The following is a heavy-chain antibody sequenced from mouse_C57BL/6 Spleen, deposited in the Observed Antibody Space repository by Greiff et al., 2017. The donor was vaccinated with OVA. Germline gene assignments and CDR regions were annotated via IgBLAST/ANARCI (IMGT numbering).Heavy chain of an antibody. D-gene: IGHD1-1*01. CDR2: ISSGGSYT. CDR1: GFTFSSYG. Sequence: EVKLMESGGDLVKPGGSLKLSCAASGFTFSSYGMSWVRQTPDKRLEWVATISSGGSYTYYPDSVKGRFTISRDNAKNTLYLQMSSLKSEDTAMYYCAREGITTVVATRGDYFDYWGQGTTLTVSS. CDR3: AREGITTVVATRGDYFDY. J-gene: IGHJ2*01. V-gene: IGHV5-6*01.